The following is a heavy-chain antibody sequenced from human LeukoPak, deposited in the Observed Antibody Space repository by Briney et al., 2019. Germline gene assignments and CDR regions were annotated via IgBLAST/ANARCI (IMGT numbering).Heavy chain of an antibody. J-gene: IGHJ4*02. D-gene: IGHD5-18*01. V-gene: IGHV3-13*01. CDR2: IDTAGDT. Sequence: RSGGSLRLSCAASGFTFSNYDMHWVRQATGKGLEWVSGIDTAGDTYYPGSVKGRFTISRQDAKNSLYLQMNNLRAGDTAVYYCARVRVDRGYAYFDYWGQGTLVTVSS. CDR3: ARVRVDRGYAYFDY. CDR1: GFTFSNYD.